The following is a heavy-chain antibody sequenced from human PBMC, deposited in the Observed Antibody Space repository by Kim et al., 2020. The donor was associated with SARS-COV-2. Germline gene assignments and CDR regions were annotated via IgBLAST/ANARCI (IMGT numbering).Heavy chain of an antibody. J-gene: IGHJ5*02. V-gene: IGHV1-3*01. CDR3: ARGYYGSGSGGWFDP. D-gene: IGHD3-10*01. CDR1: GYTFTSYA. CDR2: INAGNGNT. Sequence: ASVKVSCKASGYTFTSYAIHWVRQAPGQRLEWMGWINAGNGNTKYSQKFWDRVTITRETSASTAYMELSSLRSEDTAVYYCARGYYGSGSGGWFDPWGQGTLVTVSS.